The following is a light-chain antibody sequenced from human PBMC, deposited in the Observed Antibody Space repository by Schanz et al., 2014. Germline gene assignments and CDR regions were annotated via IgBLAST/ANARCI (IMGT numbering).Light chain of an antibody. CDR3: SSYTSSSTWV. CDR1: SSDVGGYNY. J-gene: IGLJ3*02. V-gene: IGLV2-14*01. Sequence: QSVLTQPPSASGSPGQSVTISCTGTSSDVGGYNYVSWYQQFPGKAPKLMIYDVSNRPSGVSNRFSGSKSGNTASLTISGLQAEDEADYYCSSYTSSSTWVFGGGTKLTVL. CDR2: DVS.